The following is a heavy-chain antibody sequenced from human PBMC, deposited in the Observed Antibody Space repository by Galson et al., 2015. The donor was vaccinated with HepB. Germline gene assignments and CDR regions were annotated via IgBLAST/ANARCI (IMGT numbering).Heavy chain of an antibody. CDR1: GFTFSSYA. CDR3: VKDPYGSGSDAYDAFDI. J-gene: IGHJ3*02. CDR2: ISSNGGST. V-gene: IGHV3-64D*06. D-gene: IGHD3-10*01. Sequence: LSLSCAASGFTFSSYAMHWVRQAPGKGLEYVSAISSNGGSTYYADSVKGRFTISRDNSKNTLYLQMSSLRAEDTAVYYCVKDPYGSGSDAYDAFDIWGQGTMVTVSS.